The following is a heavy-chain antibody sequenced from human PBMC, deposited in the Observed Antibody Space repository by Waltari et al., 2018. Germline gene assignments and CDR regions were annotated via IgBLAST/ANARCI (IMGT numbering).Heavy chain of an antibody. V-gene: IGHV4-34*01. CDR3: ARGGAGATIAN. D-gene: IGHD1-26*01. CDR1: GGSFSGHY. CDR2: RNHSGST. J-gene: IGHJ4*02. Sequence: QLQLQQWGAGLLKPSETLSLTCAVYGGSFSGHYWSWIRQPPGKGLEWLGERNHSGSTNYNPSLKSRVTWSLDTSKNQFSLELNAVIAADTAVYYCARGGAGATIANWGQGTLVTVSS.